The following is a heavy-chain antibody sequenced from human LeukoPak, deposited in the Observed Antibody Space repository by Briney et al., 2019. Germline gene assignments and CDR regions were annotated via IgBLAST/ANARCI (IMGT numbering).Heavy chain of an antibody. CDR1: GGSISSYY. CDR2: IYYSGST. J-gene: IGHJ4*02. D-gene: IGHD2-15*01. Sequence: SETLSLTCTVSGGSISSYYWSWIRQPPGKGLQWIGYIYYSGSTNYNPSLKSRVTISVDTSKNQFSLKLSSVTAADTAVYYCARQSGYCSGGSCYAGLVDYWGQGTLVAVSS. CDR3: ARQSGYCSGGSCYAGLVDY. V-gene: IGHV4-59*08.